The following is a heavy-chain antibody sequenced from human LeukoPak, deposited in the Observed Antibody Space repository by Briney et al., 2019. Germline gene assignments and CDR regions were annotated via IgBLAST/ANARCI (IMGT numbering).Heavy chain of an antibody. Sequence: PGRSLRLSCAASGFTFSSYGMHWVRQAPGKGLEWVAVIWYDGSNKYYADPVKGRFTISRDNSKNTLYLQMNSLRAEDTAVYYCAKARIDSSSWYSWFDPWGQGTLVTVSS. V-gene: IGHV3-33*06. CDR2: IWYDGSNK. CDR3: AKARIDSSSWYSWFDP. CDR1: GFTFSSYG. D-gene: IGHD6-13*01. J-gene: IGHJ5*02.